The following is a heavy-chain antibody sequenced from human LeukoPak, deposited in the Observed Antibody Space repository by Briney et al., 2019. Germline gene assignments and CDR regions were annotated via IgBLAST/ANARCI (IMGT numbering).Heavy chain of an antibody. J-gene: IGHJ4*02. Sequence: GGSVTLSCTACGFIFSSYSMIGLRQAPGKGLEWVSSISSRSSYIYYADSVKGRFTIYRDNAKNSLYLQMNSLRAEDTAVYYCARDSKSCCGDCYTSPFDYWGQGTLVTVSS. V-gene: IGHV3-21*01. CDR3: ARDSKSCCGDCYTSPFDY. D-gene: IGHD2-21*02. CDR1: GFIFSSYS. CDR2: ISSRSSYI.